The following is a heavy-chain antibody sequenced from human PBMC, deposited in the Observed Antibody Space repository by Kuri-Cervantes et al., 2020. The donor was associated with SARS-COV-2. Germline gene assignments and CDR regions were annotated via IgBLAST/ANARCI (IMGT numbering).Heavy chain of an antibody. CDR3: ATGSGYFDY. J-gene: IGHJ4*02. Sequence: SVKVSCKASGYTFTSYGISWVRQAPGQGLEWMGGIIPIFGTANYAQKFQGRVTITTDESTSTAYMELSSLTSDGTAVYYCATGSGYFDYWGQGTLVTVSS. D-gene: IGHD3-3*01. CDR2: IIPIFGTA. V-gene: IGHV1-69*05. CDR1: GYTFTSYG.